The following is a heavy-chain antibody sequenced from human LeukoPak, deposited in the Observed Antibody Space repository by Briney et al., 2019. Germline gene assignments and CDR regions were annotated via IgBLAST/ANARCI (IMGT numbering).Heavy chain of an antibody. CDR2: IYHSGST. CDR3: ARYSNYGDYCDY. CDR1: GGSISSGGYS. J-gene: IGHJ4*02. Sequence: PSQTLSLTCAVSGGSISSGGYSWSWIRQPPGKGLEWIGYIYHSGSTYYNPSLKSRVTISVDRSRNQFSLKLSSVTAADTAVYYCARYSNYGDYCDYWGQGTLVTVSS. V-gene: IGHV4-30-2*01. D-gene: IGHD4-11*01.